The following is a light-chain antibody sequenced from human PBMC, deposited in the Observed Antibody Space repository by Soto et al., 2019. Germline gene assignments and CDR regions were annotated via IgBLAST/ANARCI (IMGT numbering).Light chain of an antibody. V-gene: IGKV3-11*01. CDR2: DAS. CDR1: QSVSSY. Sequence: EIVLTQSPATLSLSPGERATLSCRASQSVSSYLAWYQQKPGQAPRLLIYDASNRATGIPARFSGSGSGTDFTLTISSLEPEDFAVYYCRQRSSWPSITFGQGTRLEIK. CDR3: RQRSSWPSIT. J-gene: IGKJ5*01.